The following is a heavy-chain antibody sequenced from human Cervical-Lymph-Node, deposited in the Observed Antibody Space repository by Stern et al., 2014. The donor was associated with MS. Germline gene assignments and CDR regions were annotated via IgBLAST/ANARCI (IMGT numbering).Heavy chain of an antibody. CDR1: GLTFSSHW. D-gene: IGHD3-22*01. CDR3: VVGSYYDSSGPDY. V-gene: IGHV3-74*02. J-gene: IGHJ4*02. CDR2: IKSDGSST. Sequence: EVQLEESGGGLVQPGGSLRLSCAASGLTFSSHWMHWVRQAPGKGLVWVSNIKSDGSSTNYADFVKGRFTISRDNAKNTLYLQMNSLRAEDTAVYSCVVGSYYDSSGPDYWGQGTLVTVSS.